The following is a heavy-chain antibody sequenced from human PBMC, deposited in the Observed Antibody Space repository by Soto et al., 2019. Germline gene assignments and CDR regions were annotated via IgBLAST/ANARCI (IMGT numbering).Heavy chain of an antibody. CDR1: GYTFTGYY. CDR3: ARGSRGERYFDWLPQTPYYYYYYGMDV. Sequence: GASVNVSCKASGYTFTGYYMHWVRQAPGQGLEWMGWINPNSGGTNYAQKFQGWVTMTRDTSISTAYMELSRLRSDDTAVYYCARGSRGERYFDWLPQTPYYYYYYGMDVWGQGTTVTVSS. D-gene: IGHD3-9*01. J-gene: IGHJ6*02. CDR2: INPNSGGT. V-gene: IGHV1-2*04.